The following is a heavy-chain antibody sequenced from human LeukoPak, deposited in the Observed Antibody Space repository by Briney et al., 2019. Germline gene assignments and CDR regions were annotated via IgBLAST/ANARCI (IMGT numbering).Heavy chain of an antibody. D-gene: IGHD2-15*01. CDR1: GGTFSSYA. J-gene: IGHJ5*02. CDR3: AGDGYCSGGSCYQNWFDP. CDR2: IIPIFGTA. V-gene: IGHV1-69*13. Sequence: SVKVSCKASGGTFSSYAISWVRQAPGQGLEWMGGIIPIFGTANYAQKFQGRVTITADESMSTAYMELSSLRSEDTAVYYCAGDGYCSGGSCYQNWFDPWGQGTLVTVSS.